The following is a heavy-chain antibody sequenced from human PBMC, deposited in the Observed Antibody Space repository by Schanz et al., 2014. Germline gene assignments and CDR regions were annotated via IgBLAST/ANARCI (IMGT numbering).Heavy chain of an antibody. D-gene: IGHD6-19*01. CDR2: ISSSSGTI. J-gene: IGHJ4*02. CDR3: ARDLISGWSGFDY. V-gene: IGHV3-48*01. CDR1: GFTFSNYG. Sequence: VQLVESGGDLVKPGGSLRLSCEASGFTFSNYGMNWVRQAPEKGLEWVSYISSSSGTIYYADSVKGRFTISRDNAKNLLYLQMNGLRAEDTAVYFCARDLISGWSGFDYWGQGTLVTVSS.